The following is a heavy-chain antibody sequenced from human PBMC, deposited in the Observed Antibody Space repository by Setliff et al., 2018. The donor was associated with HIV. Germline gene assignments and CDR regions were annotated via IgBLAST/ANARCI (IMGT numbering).Heavy chain of an antibody. V-gene: IGHV4-4*07. CDR3: ARGQYCGGGSCYSPSYNWFDP. CDR1: GGSISTYY. CDR2: VSTSGST. D-gene: IGHD2-15*01. Sequence: SETLSLTCTVSGGSISTYYWSWIRQPAGKGLEWIGRVSTSGSTKYNPSLKSRVTMSLDTSKNEFALKLSSVTAADTAVYYCARGQYCGGGSCYSPSYNWFDPWGQGTLVTVSS. J-gene: IGHJ5*02.